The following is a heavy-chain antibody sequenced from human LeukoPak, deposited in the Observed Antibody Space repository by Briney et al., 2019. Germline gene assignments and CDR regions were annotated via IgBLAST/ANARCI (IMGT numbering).Heavy chain of an antibody. J-gene: IGHJ5*01. V-gene: IGHV4-39*01. CDR2: INYSGTT. CDR1: GGAITNDNFS. Sequence: SETLSLTCTVSGGAITNDNFSWGWVRQPPGKGLEWVVSINYSGTTYYNPSLRSRLSISVDTSRTQFFLTLNSVTAADTAVYYCARLFDSWGRGILVTVSS. CDR3: ARLFDS.